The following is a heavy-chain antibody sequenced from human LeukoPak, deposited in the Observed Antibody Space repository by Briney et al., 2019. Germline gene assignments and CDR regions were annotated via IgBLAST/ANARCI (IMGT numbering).Heavy chain of an antibody. D-gene: IGHD5-18*01. J-gene: IGHJ4*02. Sequence: TGGSLRLSCAASGFTFSRDYMHWVRQAPGKGLEYVSAISSNGGKTHYTNSVKGRFTISRDNSKNTVYLQMSSLRAEDTAVYYCAKGGATSMGIDYWGQGTLVTVSS. V-gene: IGHV3-64*01. CDR1: GFTFSRDY. CDR2: ISSNGGKT. CDR3: AKGGATSMGIDY.